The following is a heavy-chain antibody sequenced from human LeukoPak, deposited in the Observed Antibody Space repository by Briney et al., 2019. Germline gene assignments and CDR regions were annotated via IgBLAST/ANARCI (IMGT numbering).Heavy chain of an antibody. Sequence: SETLSLTCTVSGGSISSSDYYWSWIRQPPGKGLEWIGYIYYSGSTYYNPSLKSRVTISVDTSKNQFSLKLSSVTAADTAVYYCARGGGYDYPTSYWGQGTLVTVSS. V-gene: IGHV4-30-4*08. D-gene: IGHD5-12*01. J-gene: IGHJ4*02. CDR2: IYYSGST. CDR1: GGSISSSDYY. CDR3: ARGGGYDYPTSY.